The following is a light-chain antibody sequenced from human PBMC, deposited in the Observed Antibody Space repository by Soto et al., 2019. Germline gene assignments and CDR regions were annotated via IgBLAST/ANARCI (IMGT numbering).Light chain of an antibody. CDR1: PSVSSSY. CDR3: QQYGSSPGWT. CDR2: GAS. J-gene: IGKJ1*01. Sequence: ELVLTQSPGTLSLSPGERATLSCRASPSVSSSYLAWYQQKPCQAHRLIIYGASSRATGIPDRFSGSVSGTDVTLTISRLEPEDFAVYYCQQYGSSPGWTFGQGTKVDIK. V-gene: IGKV3-20*01.